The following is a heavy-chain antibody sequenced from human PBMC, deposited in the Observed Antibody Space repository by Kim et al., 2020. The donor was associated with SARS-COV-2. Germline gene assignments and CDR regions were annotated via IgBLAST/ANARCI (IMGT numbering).Heavy chain of an antibody. V-gene: IGHV1-3*01. D-gene: IGHD3-10*01. J-gene: IGHJ4*02. CDR3: ASSMVRGVHPFDY. Sequence: SQKFQGRVTLTRDTSASTAYMELSSLRSEDTAVYYCASSMVRGVHPFDYWGQGTLVTVSS.